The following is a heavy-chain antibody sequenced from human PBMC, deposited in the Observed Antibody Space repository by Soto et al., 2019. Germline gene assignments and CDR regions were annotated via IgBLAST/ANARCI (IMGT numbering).Heavy chain of an antibody. CDR1: GYIFTAYG. CDR2: VSTNDDRT. V-gene: IGHV1-18*01. J-gene: IGHJ4*02. Sequence: QVQLVQSGPEVKMPGASVKVSCKTSGYIFTAYGLAWLRQAPGQRPEWMGWVSTNDDRTNYAQKFQGRVTMTTDRSTTTTSMELRSLRPDDTAVYYCARELNTESSAYYSFAFWGQGTLVTVS. CDR3: ARELNTESSAYYSFAF. D-gene: IGHD3-22*01.